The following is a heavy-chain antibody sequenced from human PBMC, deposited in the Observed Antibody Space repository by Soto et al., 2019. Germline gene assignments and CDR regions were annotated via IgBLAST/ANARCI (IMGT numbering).Heavy chain of an antibody. CDR3: ARVVLVRGVIIGGFDY. CDR1: GGSISSGGYY. Sequence: PSETLSLTCTVSGGSISSGGYYWSWIRQHPGKGLEWIGYISYSGSTNYNPSLKSRVTISVDTSKNQFSLKLSSVTAADTAVYYCARVVLVRGVIIGGFDYWGQGTLVTV. D-gene: IGHD3-10*01. V-gene: IGHV4-61*08. J-gene: IGHJ4*02. CDR2: ISYSGST.